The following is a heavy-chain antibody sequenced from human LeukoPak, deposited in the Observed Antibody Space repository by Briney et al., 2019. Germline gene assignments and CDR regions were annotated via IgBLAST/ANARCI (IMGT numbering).Heavy chain of an antibody. J-gene: IGHJ6*03. V-gene: IGHV3-23*01. D-gene: IGHD3-16*01. CDR1: GFTFSSYA. CDR3: AKGLRTGVGPYMGYHYYMDV. Sequence: GGSLRLSCAASGFTFSSYAMSWVRQAPGKGLKWVSSINDNGDGTYYADSVKGRFTISRDNSYNTVSLQMNSLRDEDTGVYYCAKGLRTGVGPYMGYHYYMDVWGKGATVTVSS. CDR2: INDNGDGT.